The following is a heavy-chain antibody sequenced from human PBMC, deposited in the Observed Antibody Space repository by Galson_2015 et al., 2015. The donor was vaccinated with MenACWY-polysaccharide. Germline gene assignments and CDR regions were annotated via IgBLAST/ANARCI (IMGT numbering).Heavy chain of an antibody. V-gene: IGHV3-11*06. J-gene: IGHJ4*02. Sequence: SLRLSCAASRFTLSDYYMGWLRQALGKGLEWVSYISSSSRYTNYADSVKGRFSISRENAKNSLYLHMNSLRAEDTAVYYCARVSSIRGYSNRFDYWGQGILVTVSS. CDR1: RFTLSDYY. CDR2: ISSSSRYT. CDR3: ARVSSIRGYSNRFDY. D-gene: IGHD5-18*01.